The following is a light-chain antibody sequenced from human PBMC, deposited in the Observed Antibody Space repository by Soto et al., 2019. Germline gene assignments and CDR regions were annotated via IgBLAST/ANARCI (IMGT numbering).Light chain of an antibody. V-gene: IGKV1-5*03. J-gene: IGKJ2*01. CDR1: QSISTW. Sequence: DPPMTQSPSTLSASVGDRVTITCRASQSISTWLAWYQQRPGKAPKLLIYEASSLHGGVSSRFSGSGSETEFTLTIGSLQPDDFATYYCQQYHSYPYTFGQGTKLEIK. CDR2: EAS. CDR3: QQYHSYPYT.